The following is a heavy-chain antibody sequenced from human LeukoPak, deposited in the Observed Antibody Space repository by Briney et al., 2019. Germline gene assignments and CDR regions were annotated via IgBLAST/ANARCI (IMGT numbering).Heavy chain of an antibody. J-gene: IGHJ5*02. CDR1: GGSISSYY. CDR3: ARDSSSWSKSPGGFDP. CDR2: IYYSGST. V-gene: IGHV4-59*01. D-gene: IGHD6-13*01. Sequence: SETLSLTCTVSGGSISSYYWSWIRQPPGKGLEWIGYIYYSGSTNYNPSLKSRVTISVDTSKNQFSLKLSSVTAADTAVYYRARDSSSWSKSPGGFDPWGQGTLVTVSS.